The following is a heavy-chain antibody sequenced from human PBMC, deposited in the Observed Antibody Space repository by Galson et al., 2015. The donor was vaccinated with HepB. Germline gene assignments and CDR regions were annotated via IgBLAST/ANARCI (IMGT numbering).Heavy chain of an antibody. V-gene: IGHV3-33*01. CDR3: ARETVILNWSLDL. J-gene: IGHJ2*01. CDR1: EFAFSRNG. Sequence: SLRLSCAASEFAFSRNGMHWVRQAPGKGLEWVGCIWYDGSNQHYGDSVKGRFTISRDNSKNTLYLQMNSLRVEDTAVYYCARETVILNWSLDLWGRGTLVTVSS. CDR2: IWYDGSNQ. D-gene: IGHD2-21*01.